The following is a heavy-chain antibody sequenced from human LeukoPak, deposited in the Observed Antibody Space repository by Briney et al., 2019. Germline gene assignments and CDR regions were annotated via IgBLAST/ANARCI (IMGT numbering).Heavy chain of an antibody. CDR1: GYTFTSYD. V-gene: IGHV1-8*03. J-gene: IGHJ6*03. CDR2: MNPNSGNT. Sequence: ASVKVSCKASGYTFTSYDINWVRQATGQGLEWMGWMNPNSGNTGYAQKFQGRVTITRNTSISTAYMELSSLRSEDTAVYYCARGAAPRGYYYYMGVWGKGTTVTVSS. D-gene: IGHD3-10*01. CDR3: ARGAAPRGYYYYMGV.